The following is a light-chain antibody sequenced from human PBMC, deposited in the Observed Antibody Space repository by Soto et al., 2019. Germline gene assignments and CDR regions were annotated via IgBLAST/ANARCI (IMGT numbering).Light chain of an antibody. Sequence: DIQMTQSPSTLSASVGDGVTITCRASQRISTWLAWYQQKPGKAPKLLISDASSLETGVPSRFSGSGSGTEFTLTISSLEPEDFAVYYCQQRSNWPPITFGQGTRLEIK. CDR3: QQRSNWPPIT. J-gene: IGKJ5*01. CDR2: DAS. CDR1: QRISTW. V-gene: IGKV1-5*01.